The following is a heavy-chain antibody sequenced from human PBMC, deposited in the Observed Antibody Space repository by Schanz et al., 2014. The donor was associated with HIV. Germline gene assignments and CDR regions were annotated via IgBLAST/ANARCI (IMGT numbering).Heavy chain of an antibody. CDR3: VRENNPRATRAFDI. Sequence: VQVVESGGGLAKPGGSLRLSCVVSGLIFRTYDMNWVRQAPGKGLEWVSSITSAGDIYYADSVEGRFTISRDNAKNSLSLQMNSLRVEDTAVYYCVRENNPRATRAFDIWGQGTVVTVSS. CDR1: GLIFRTYD. V-gene: IGHV3-21*01. CDR2: ITSAGDI. J-gene: IGHJ3*02. D-gene: IGHD1-20*01.